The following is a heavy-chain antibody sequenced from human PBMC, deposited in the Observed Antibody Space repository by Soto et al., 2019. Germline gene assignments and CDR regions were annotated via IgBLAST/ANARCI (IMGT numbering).Heavy chain of an antibody. D-gene: IGHD3-10*01. CDR3: ARVWHYGSGSYYMAPFDY. V-gene: IGHV3-11*05. CDR1: GFTFSDYY. Sequence: PGGSLRLSCAASGFTFSDYYMSWIRQAPGKGLEWVSYISSSSSYTNYADSVKGRFTISRDNAKNSLYLQMNSLRAEDTAVYYCARVWHYGSGSYYMAPFDYRGQGTLVTVSS. CDR2: ISSSSSYT. J-gene: IGHJ4*02.